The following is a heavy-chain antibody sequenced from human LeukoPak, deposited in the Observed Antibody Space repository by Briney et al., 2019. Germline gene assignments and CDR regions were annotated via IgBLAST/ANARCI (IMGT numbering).Heavy chain of an antibody. V-gene: IGHV1-2*02. CDR1: GYTFTGYY. D-gene: IGHD4-17*01. J-gene: IGHJ3*02. CDR2: INPNSGGT. Sequence: ASVKVSCKASGYTFTGYYMHWVQQAPGQGLEWMGWINPNSGGTNYAQKFQGRVTMTRDTSISTAYMELSRLRSDDTAVYYCARQTTYSPWGAFDIWGQGTMVTVSS. CDR3: ARQTTYSPWGAFDI.